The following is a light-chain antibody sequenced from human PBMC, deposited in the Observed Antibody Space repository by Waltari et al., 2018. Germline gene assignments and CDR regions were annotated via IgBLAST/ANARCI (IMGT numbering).Light chain of an antibody. CDR1: RSLLHSSGYNY. J-gene: IGKJ4*01. Sequence: DLVMTQSPLSLPVTPGEPASISCTSSRSLLHSSGYNYVDWYLQKPGQSPQLLISLGSNRASGVPDRFSGSGSGTDFTLKISRVEAEDVGVYYCMQALQSPLTFGGGTKVEIK. CDR3: MQALQSPLT. V-gene: IGKV2-28*01. CDR2: LGS.